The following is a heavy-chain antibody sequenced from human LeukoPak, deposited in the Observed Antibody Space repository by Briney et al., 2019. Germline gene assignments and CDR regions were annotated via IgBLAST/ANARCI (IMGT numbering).Heavy chain of an antibody. Sequence: ASVKVSCKASGYTFTSYGISWVRQAPGQGLEWMGWISAYNGNTNYAQKLQGRVTMTTDTSTSTAYMELRSLRSDDTAVYYCAIRSRRARILSRYYYYYMDVWGKGTTVTVSS. CDR2: ISAYNGNT. J-gene: IGHJ6*03. CDR1: GYTFTSYG. V-gene: IGHV1-18*01. CDR3: AIRSRRARILSRYYYYYMDV. D-gene: IGHD2-15*01.